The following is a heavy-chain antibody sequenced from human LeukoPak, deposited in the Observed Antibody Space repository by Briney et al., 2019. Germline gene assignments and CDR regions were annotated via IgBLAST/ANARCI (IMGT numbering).Heavy chain of an antibody. J-gene: IGHJ3*02. CDR2: ISGSSSYI. V-gene: IGHV3-21*01. CDR3: ARVGYYDSSGYPAYDAFDI. D-gene: IGHD3-22*01. CDR1: GFTFSSYS. Sequence: PGGSLRLSCAASGFTFSSYSMNWVRQAPGKGLEWVSSISGSSSYIYYADSVKGRFTISRDNAKNSLYLQMNSLRAEDTAVYYCARVGYYDSSGYPAYDAFDIWGQGTMVTVSS.